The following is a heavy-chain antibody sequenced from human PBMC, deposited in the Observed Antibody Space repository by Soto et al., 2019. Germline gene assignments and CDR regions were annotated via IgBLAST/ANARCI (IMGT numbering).Heavy chain of an antibody. J-gene: IGHJ2*01. V-gene: IGHV4-59*12. Sequence: SETLSLTCTVSGGSISSYYWSWIRQPPGKGLEWIGYIYYSGSTNYNPSLKSRVTMSVDTSKKQFSLKLTSVTAADTAVYYCAKVANGGEGDVLWHFDLWGRGTLVTVSS. CDR2: IYYSGST. CDR1: GGSISSYY. D-gene: IGHD3-10*01. CDR3: AKVANGGEGDVLWHFDL.